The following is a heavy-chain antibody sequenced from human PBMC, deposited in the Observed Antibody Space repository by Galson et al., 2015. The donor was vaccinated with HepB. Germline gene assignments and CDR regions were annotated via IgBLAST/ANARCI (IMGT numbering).Heavy chain of an antibody. Sequence: ETLSLTCSVSHGSINNYYWSWIRQSPGHRPEWIGYIRYTGDTTYNPSLGYRVGMSVDTSINQVSLWLTSVTAADTAIYYCARHPGRGSVGYAFDLWGQGTLVTVSA. D-gene: IGHD5-12*01. V-gene: IGHV4-59*08. CDR3: ARHPGRGSVGYAFDL. CDR1: HGSINNYY. J-gene: IGHJ4*02. CDR2: IRYTGDT.